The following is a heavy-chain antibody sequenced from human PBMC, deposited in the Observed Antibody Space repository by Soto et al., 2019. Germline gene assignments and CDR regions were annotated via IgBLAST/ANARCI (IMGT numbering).Heavy chain of an antibody. CDR3: ARDYKLEHLYYYYGMDV. V-gene: IGHV4-30-4*01. CDR1: GGSISSGDYY. CDR2: IDYSGST. J-gene: IGHJ6*01. Sequence: QVQLQESGPGLVKPSQTLSLTCTVSGGSISSGDYYWSLIRQPPGKGLECIGYIDYSGSTYYNPSLKSRVTIAVDTSKNQFFLKLSYVTAADTAVYYCARDYKLEHLYYYYGMDVWGQGTTDTDST. D-gene: IGHD1-1*01.